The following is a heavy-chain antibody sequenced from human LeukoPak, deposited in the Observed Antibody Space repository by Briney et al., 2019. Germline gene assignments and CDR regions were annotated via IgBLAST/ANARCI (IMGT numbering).Heavy chain of an antibody. CDR3: ASGRTLATMDAFDV. CDR1: GFTFSSYN. CDR2: IRSSSRTI. V-gene: IGHV3-48*01. J-gene: IGHJ3*01. Sequence: GGSLRLSCAASGFTFSSYNMNWVRQAPGKGLEWVSYIRSSSRTIHYTDSVKGRFTVSRDNAKNSLYLQMNDLRAEDTAVYFWASGRTLATMDAFDVWGQGTMVSVSS. D-gene: IGHD5-12*01.